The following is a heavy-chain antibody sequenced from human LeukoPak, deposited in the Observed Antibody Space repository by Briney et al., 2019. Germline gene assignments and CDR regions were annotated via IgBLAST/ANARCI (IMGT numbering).Heavy chain of an antibody. CDR1: GYSFTSYW. CDR2: IYPGDSDT. Sequence: GESLKISCKGSGYSFTSYWIGWVRQMPGKGLEWMGIIYPGDSDTSYSPSFQGQVTISVDKTVSIAYLQWSSLKASDTAMYYCARLYRSTSGGDYWGQGTLVTVSS. D-gene: IGHD6-13*01. CDR3: ARLYRSTSGGDY. J-gene: IGHJ4*02. V-gene: IGHV5-51*01.